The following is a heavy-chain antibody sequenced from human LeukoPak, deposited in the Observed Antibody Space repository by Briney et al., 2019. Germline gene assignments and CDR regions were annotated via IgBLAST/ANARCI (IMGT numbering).Heavy chain of an antibody. CDR3: ARALPMGWLRYNNPDYYFDY. V-gene: IGHV4-39*07. CDR2: IYYSGST. J-gene: IGHJ4*02. Sequence: SETLSLTCTVSGGSISSSSYYWGWIRQPPGKGLEWIGSIYYSGSTNYNPSLKSRVTISVDTSKNQFSLKLSSVTAADTAVYYCARALPMGWLRYNNPDYYFDYWGQGTLVTVSS. CDR1: GGSISSSSYY. D-gene: IGHD5-12*01.